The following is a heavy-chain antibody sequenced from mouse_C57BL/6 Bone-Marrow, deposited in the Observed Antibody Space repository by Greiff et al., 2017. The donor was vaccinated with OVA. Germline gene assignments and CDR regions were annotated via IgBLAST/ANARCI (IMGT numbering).Heavy chain of an antibody. J-gene: IGHJ3*01. CDR1: GYAFSSSW. CDR3: ARSRLLAWFAY. Sequence: QVQLKESGPELVKPGASVKISCKASGYAFSSSWMNWVKQRPGKGLEWIGRIYPGDGDTNYNGKFKGKATLTADKSSSTAYMQLSSLTSEDSAVYFCARSRLLAWFAYWGQGTLVTVSA. CDR2: IYPGDGDT. D-gene: IGHD2-3*01. V-gene: IGHV1-82*01.